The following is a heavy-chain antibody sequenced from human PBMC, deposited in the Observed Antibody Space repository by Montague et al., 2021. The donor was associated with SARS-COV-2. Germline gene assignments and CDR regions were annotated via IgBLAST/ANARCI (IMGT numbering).Heavy chain of an antibody. CDR2: IGPSGST. V-gene: IGHV4-34*01. D-gene: IGHD3-22*01. CDR1: GGSLSGYH. Sequence: SETLSLTCGVSGGSLSGYHWSWIRRPPGRGLEWIGEIGPSGSTNYNPSLKSRVTISLDTSKNQFSLKLTSVTAADTAVYYCARGLIDITMMVVVFTGASLYFDYWSQGTLVTVSS. J-gene: IGHJ4*02. CDR3: ARGLIDITMMVVVFTGASLYFDY.